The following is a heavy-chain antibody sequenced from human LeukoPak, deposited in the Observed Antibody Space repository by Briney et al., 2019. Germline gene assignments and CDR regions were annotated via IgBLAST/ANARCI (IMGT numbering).Heavy chain of an antibody. D-gene: IGHD3-10*01. Sequence: PSETLSLTCAVYGGSFSGYYWSWIRQPPGKGLEWIGEINHGGSTNYNPSLKSRVTISVDTSKNQFSLKLSSVTAADTAVYYCARRGDWYYYYYYMDVWGKGTTVTASS. V-gene: IGHV4-34*01. J-gene: IGHJ6*03. CDR3: ARRGDWYYYYYYMDV. CDR1: GGSFSGYY. CDR2: INHGGST.